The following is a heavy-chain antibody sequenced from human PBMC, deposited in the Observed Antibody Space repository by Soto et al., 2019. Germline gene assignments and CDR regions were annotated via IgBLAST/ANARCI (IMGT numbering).Heavy chain of an antibody. CDR3: AGYYYGHYVVAY. Sequence: GGSLRLSCAASGFIFSSCSFHWFRQAPGKGLEWVALISYNTDFQYYTDSVKGRFTISRDNSKTTVYLQLNRLRGEDTAVYFCAGYYYGHYVVAYWGQGTLVTVSS. CDR1: GFIFSSCS. J-gene: IGHJ4*02. CDR2: ISYNTDFQ. D-gene: IGHD4-17*01. V-gene: IGHV3-30-3*01.